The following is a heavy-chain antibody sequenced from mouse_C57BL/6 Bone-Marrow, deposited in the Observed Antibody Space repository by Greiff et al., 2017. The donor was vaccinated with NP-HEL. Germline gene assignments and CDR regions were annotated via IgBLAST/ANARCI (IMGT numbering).Heavy chain of an antibody. D-gene: IGHD2-1*01. Sequence: EVQLQQSGAELVRPGASVKLSCTASGFNIKDDYMHWVKQRPEQGLEWIGWIDPENGDTEYASKFQGKATITADTSSNTAYLQLSSLTSEDPALYYCTTLYYKAWFAYWGQGTLVTVSA. CDR2: IDPENGDT. CDR3: TTLYYKAWFAY. CDR1: GFNIKDDY. V-gene: IGHV14-4*01. J-gene: IGHJ3*01.